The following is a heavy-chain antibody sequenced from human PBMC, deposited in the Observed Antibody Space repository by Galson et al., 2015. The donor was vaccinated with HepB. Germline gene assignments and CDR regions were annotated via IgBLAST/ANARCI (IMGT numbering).Heavy chain of an antibody. CDR1: GFTFSSYS. CDR3: ASAFYHNLGRRAFDL. D-gene: IGHD3-16*01. Sequence: SLRLSCAASGFTFSSYSMNWVRQAPGKGLEWLSYITGSSMTIFYADSVKGRFTISRDNAQNSLYLQMNSLRVEDTAVYFCASAFYHNLGRRAFDLWGQGTMVAVSS. V-gene: IGHV3-48*01. CDR2: ITGSSMTI. J-gene: IGHJ3*01.